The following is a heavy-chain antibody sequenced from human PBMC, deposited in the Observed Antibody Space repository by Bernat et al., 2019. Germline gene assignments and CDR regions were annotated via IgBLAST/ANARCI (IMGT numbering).Heavy chain of an antibody. J-gene: IGHJ5*02. D-gene: IGHD7-27*01. Sequence: QLQLQESGPGLVKPSETLSLTCTVSGGSISSSSDYWGWIRQPPGKGLEWIGSIYYSGSTYYNPSLKSRVTISVDTSKNQFSLKLSYVTAADTAVYYCARHLEAMGTPNWFDPWGQGTLVTVSS. CDR1: GGSISSSSDY. CDR3: ARHLEAMGTPNWFDP. CDR2: IYYSGST. V-gene: IGHV4-39*01.